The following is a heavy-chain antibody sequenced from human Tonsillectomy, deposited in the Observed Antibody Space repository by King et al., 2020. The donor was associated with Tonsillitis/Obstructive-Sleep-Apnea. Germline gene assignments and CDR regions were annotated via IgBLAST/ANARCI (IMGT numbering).Heavy chain of an antibody. CDR3: AREAYDIVVVPSLYYYYYYMDV. CDR2: IWYDGSNK. V-gene: IGHV3-33*01. Sequence: VQLAESGGGVVQPGRSLRLSCAASGFTFSSYGMHWVRQAPGKGLEWVAVIWYDGSNKYYADSVKGRFTISRDNSKNTLYLQMNSLRAEDTAVYYCAREAYDIVVVPSLYYYYYYMDVWGKGTTVTVSS. CDR1: GFTFSSYG. D-gene: IGHD2-2*01. J-gene: IGHJ6*03.